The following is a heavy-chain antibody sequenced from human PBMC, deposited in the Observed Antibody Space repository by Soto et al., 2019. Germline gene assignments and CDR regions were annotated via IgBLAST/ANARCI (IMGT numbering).Heavy chain of an antibody. V-gene: IGHV3-7*01. D-gene: IGHD2-15*01. Sequence: GGSLRLSCAASGFTFSSYWMSWVRQAPGKGLEWVANIKQDGSEKYYVDSVKGRFTISRDNAKNSLYLQMNSLRAEDTAVYYCARDSGEDYYHYYYMDVWGKGTTVTVSS. CDR2: IKQDGSEK. CDR3: ARDSGEDYYHYYYMDV. CDR1: GFTFSSYW. J-gene: IGHJ6*03.